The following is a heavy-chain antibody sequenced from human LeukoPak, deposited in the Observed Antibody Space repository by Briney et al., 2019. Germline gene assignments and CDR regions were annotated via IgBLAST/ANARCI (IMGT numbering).Heavy chain of an antibody. J-gene: IGHJ4*02. CDR2: FYYSGST. CDR1: GDSISSYY. CDR3: AREAYCGGDCSPHFDY. V-gene: IGHV4-59*01. Sequence: SETLSLTCTVSGDSISSYYWSWIRQPPGKGLEWIGYFYYSGSTNYNPSLKSRVTISVDTSKNQFSLMLSSVTAADTAVYYCAREAYCGGDCSPHFDYWGQGTLVTVSS. D-gene: IGHD2-21*02.